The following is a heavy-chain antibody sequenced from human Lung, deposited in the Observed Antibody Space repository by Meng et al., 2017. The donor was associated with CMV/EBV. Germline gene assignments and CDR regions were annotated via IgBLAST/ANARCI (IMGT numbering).Heavy chain of an antibody. V-gene: IGHV1-18*01. D-gene: IGHD6-6*01. CDR1: GYKFTDYG. J-gene: IGHJ6*04. Sequence: ASVXVSXKASGYKFTDYGITWVRQDPGQGLEWMGWIYTYNGNTNFAQNVQGRGSMTRDTSTSTAYMELRSLRSDDTAVYYCARSKIAARSHYYYGMDVSRGGXTVTVSS. CDR3: ARSKIAARSHYYYGMDV. CDR2: IYTYNGNT.